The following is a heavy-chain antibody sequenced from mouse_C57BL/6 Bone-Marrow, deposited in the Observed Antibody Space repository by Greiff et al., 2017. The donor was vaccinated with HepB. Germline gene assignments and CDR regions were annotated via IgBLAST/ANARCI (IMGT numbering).Heavy chain of an antibody. V-gene: IGHV14-4*01. D-gene: IGHD1-1*01. CDR2: IDPENGDT. CDR3: TTSYGSSSAY. J-gene: IGHJ3*01. CDR1: GFNIKDDY. Sequence: EVQLQQSGAELVRPGASVKLSCTASGFNIKDDYMHWVKQRPEQGLEWIGWIDPENGDTEYASKFQGKATITADTSSNTAYLQLSSLTSEDTAVYYCTTSYGSSSAYWGPGTLVTVSA.